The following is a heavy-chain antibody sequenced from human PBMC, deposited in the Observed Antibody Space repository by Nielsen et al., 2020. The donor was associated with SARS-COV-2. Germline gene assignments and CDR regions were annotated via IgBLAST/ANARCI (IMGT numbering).Heavy chain of an antibody. J-gene: IGHJ4*02. CDR2: LSGNSRYI. V-gene: IGHV3-21*04. Sequence: GGSLRLSCAASGFNFSGHSMSWVRQAPGKGLEWVSSLSGNSRYIYYADSLQGRFTISRDNAQNSLFLQMNSLRAEDTAFYYCARGRRVGTTLFEYWGQGTLVTVSS. D-gene: IGHD1-14*01. CDR3: ARGRRVGTTLFEY. CDR1: GFNFSGHS.